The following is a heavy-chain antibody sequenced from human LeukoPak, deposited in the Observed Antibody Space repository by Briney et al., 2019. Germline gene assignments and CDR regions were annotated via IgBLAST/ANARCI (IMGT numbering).Heavy chain of an antibody. J-gene: IGHJ3*02. CDR1: DGSITNSS. CDR2: IYTTGRT. CDR3: ARGPIATATQAFDI. D-gene: IGHD2-15*01. V-gene: IGHV4-4*07. Sequence: SETLSLTCTVSDGSITNSSWSWIRQPAGKGLEWIGRIYTTGRTNFNPSLNSRVTMSVDTSKNQFSLKLNSLTAADTALYYWARGPIATATQAFDIWGQGTMVTVSS.